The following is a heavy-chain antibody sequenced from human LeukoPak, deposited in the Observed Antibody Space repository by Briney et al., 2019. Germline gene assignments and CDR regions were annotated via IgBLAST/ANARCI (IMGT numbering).Heavy chain of an antibody. CDR3: AKGALSPRGYYYYMDV. Sequence: GGSLRLSCGASGFTFSSYAMSWVRQAPGKGLEWVSGISGSDGYTYYADSVKGRFTISRDNSKNTLSLQMNSLRAEDTAVYYCAKGALSPRGYYYYMDVWGKGTTVTISS. D-gene: IGHD3-3*02. CDR2: ISGSDGYT. CDR1: GFTFSSYA. V-gene: IGHV3-23*01. J-gene: IGHJ6*03.